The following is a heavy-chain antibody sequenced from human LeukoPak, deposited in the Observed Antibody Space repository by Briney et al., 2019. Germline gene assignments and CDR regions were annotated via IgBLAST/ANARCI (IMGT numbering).Heavy chain of an antibody. CDR2: ISSNGGST. V-gene: IGHV3-64*01. CDR1: GFTFSSYG. Sequence: GGSLRLSCAASGFTFSSYGMHWVRQAPGKGLEYVSAISSNGGSTYYANSVKGRFTISRDNSKNTLYLQMGSLRVEDMAVYYCARIGEMATIAGAFDIWGQGTMVTVSS. CDR3: ARIGEMATIAGAFDI. J-gene: IGHJ3*02. D-gene: IGHD5-24*01.